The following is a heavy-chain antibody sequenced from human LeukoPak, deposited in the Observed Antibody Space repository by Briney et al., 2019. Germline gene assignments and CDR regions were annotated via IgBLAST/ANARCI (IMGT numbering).Heavy chain of an antibody. CDR3: ARSSRHPAHFDY. CDR1: GFSFENFA. V-gene: IGHV3-9*01. J-gene: IGHJ4*02. CDR2: ISASSGSF. Sequence: GRSLRLSCEASGFSFENFAMHWVRQAPGKGLEWVAGISASSGSFNYGDSVKGRFTITRDNAKKSLYLQMNSLRPEDTAVYYCARSSRHPAHFDYWGQGTLVTVSS. D-gene: IGHD5-24*01.